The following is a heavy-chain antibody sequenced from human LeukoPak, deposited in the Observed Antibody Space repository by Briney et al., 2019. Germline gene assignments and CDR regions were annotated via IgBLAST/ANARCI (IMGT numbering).Heavy chain of an antibody. V-gene: IGHV4-34*01. CDR1: GGSFSGYY. D-gene: IGHD3-22*01. CDR2: INYSGST. CDR3: ARARPSYYYDSSGSNFDY. Sequence: SETLSLTCAVYGGSFSGYYWTWIRQPPGKGLEWIGEINYSGSTNYNPSLKSRVTISVDTSKNQFSLKLSSVTAADTAVYYCARARPSYYYDSSGSNFDYWGQGTLVTVSS. J-gene: IGHJ4*02.